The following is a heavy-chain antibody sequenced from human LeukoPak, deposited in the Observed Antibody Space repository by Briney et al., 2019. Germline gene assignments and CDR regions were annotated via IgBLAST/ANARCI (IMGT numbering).Heavy chain of an antibody. V-gene: IGHV3-49*03. Sequence: GSLRLSCTVSGFTFGDYAMTWFRQAPGKGLEWVAFIRSKTYGGTTQYAASVKGRFTISRDDSKGIAYLQMDSLKTEDTAVYYCSRDHGCSGGDCYYYNYGLDVWGQGTTVTVSS. CDR2: IRSKTYGGTT. J-gene: IGHJ6*02. CDR1: GFTFGDYA. D-gene: IGHD2-21*02. CDR3: SRDHGCSGGDCYYYNYGLDV.